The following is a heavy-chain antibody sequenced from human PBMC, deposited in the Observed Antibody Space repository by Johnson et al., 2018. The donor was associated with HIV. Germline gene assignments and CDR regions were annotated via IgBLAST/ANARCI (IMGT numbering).Heavy chain of an antibody. D-gene: IGHD2-21*01. CDR3: ARARTVVIARPDAFDI. Sequence: QVQLVESGGCVVQPGRSLRLSCAASGFTFSSYAMHWVRQAPGKGLEWVAVISYDGSNKYYADSVKGRFTISRDNSKNTLYLQMNSLRAEDTAVYYCARARTVVIARPDAFDIWGQGTMVTVSS. CDR2: ISYDGSNK. J-gene: IGHJ3*02. CDR1: GFTFSSYA. V-gene: IGHV3-30*04.